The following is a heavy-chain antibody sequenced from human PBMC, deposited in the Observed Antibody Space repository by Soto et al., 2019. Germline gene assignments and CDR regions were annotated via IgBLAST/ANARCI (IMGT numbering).Heavy chain of an antibody. CDR1: GGSISSSSYY. CDR2: IYYSGST. D-gene: IGHD3-10*01. V-gene: IGHV4-39*01. Sequence: SETLSLTCTVSGGSISSSSYYWGWIRQPPGKGLEWIGSIYYSGSTYYNPSLKSRVTISVDTSKNQFSLKLSSVTAADTAVYYCAITQTNYYGLSYYYYYGMDVWGQGTTVTVSS. CDR3: AITQTNYYGLSYYYYYGMDV. J-gene: IGHJ6*02.